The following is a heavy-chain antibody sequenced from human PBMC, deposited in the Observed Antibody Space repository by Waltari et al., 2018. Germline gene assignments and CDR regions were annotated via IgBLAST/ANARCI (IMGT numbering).Heavy chain of an antibody. CDR1: GGSISSDGYY. Sequence: QVQLQESGPGLVKPSQTLSLTCTLSGGSISSDGYYWSWFPQHPGKGLEWIGYIYYSGSTYYNPSLKSRVTISVDTSKNQFSLKLSSVTAADTAVYYCARKTPVGAFDIWGQGTMVTVSS. CDR3: ARKTPVGAFDI. D-gene: IGHD1-26*01. V-gene: IGHV4-31*03. CDR2: IYYSGST. J-gene: IGHJ3*02.